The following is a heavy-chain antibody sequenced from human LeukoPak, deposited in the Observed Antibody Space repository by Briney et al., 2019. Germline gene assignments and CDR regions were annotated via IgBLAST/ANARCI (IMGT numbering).Heavy chain of an antibody. CDR3: ARDSGYYEYYYYYYMDV. CDR2: IIPIFGTA. Sequence: ASVKVSCKASGGTFSSYAISWVRQAPGQGLEWMGGIIPIFGTANYAQKFQGRVTITADESTSTAYMELSSLRSEDTAVYYCARDSGYYEYYYYYYMDVWGKGTTVTISS. D-gene: IGHD3-22*01. J-gene: IGHJ6*03. CDR1: GGTFSSYA. V-gene: IGHV1-69*13.